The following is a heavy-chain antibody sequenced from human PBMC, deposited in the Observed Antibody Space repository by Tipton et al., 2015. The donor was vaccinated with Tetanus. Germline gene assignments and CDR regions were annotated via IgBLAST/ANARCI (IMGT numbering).Heavy chain of an antibody. CDR2: IRYDGSNQ. V-gene: IGHV3-33*08. J-gene: IGHJ4*02. CDR3: VRGGMMYADY. D-gene: IGHD2-8*01. CDR1: GFIFSSYA. Sequence: SLRLSCEASGFIFSSYAMHWVRQAPGKGLEWVAVIRYDGSNQNYSDSGRGRFTISRDNAENSLFLQLNSLRAEDTAVYYCVRGGMMYADYWGQGTLVTVSS.